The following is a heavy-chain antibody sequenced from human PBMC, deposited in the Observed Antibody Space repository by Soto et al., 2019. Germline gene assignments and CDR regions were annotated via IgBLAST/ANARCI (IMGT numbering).Heavy chain of an antibody. Sequence: GGSLRLSCEASGFTSGSYWMAWVRQAPGKGLEWVANIQQDGRERHYGDSVKGRFTIARDNAKNSLYLEMNSLRAEDTAVYYCARVRGLGLNAFDIWGQGTMVTVSS. V-gene: IGHV3-7*03. CDR1: GFTSGSYW. J-gene: IGHJ3*02. CDR2: IQQDGRER. D-gene: IGHD3-10*01. CDR3: ARVRGLGLNAFDI.